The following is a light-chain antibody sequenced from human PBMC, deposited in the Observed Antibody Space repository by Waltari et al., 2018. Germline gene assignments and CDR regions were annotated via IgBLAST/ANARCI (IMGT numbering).Light chain of an antibody. Sequence: QSALTQPRSVSGSPGQSVTISCTGTSSDVGGYNYVSWYQQHPGNAPKLMIYDVSKRPSGVPDRFSGSKSGYTASLTLCGLQAEDEAVYYCCSYAGSYTLVFCGGTKLTVL. CDR2: DVS. CDR1: SSDVGGYNY. J-gene: IGLJ2*01. V-gene: IGLV2-11*01. CDR3: CSYAGSYTLV.